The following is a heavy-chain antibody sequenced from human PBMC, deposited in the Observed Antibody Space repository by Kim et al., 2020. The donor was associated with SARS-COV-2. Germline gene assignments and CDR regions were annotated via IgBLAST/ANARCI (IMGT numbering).Heavy chain of an antibody. CDR1: GFNFDEYA. CDR3: TKDRYCSGGICPLDY. V-gene: IGHV3-9*01. CDR2: ISSNSDSI. J-gene: IGHJ4*02. D-gene: IGHD2-15*01. Sequence: GGSLRLSCAGSGFNFDEYAMHWVRQGPGKGLDWVSGISSNSDSIAYADSVKGRFTISKDNANQFLYLQMNSLRAEDTALYYCTKDRYCSGGICPLDYWGQGTLVTVSS.